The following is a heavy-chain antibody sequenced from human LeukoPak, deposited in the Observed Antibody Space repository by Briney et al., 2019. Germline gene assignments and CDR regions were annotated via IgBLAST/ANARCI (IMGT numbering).Heavy chain of an antibody. V-gene: IGHV3-21*01. CDR1: GFTFSSYS. D-gene: IGHD1-26*01. CDR3: ARDRIGMNSGSYY. J-gene: IGHJ4*02. Sequence: GGSLRLSCAAFGFTFSSYSMNWVRQAPGKGLEWVSSISSSSSYIYYADSVKGRFTISRDNAKNSLYLQMNSLRAEDTAVYYCARDRIGMNSGSYYWGQGTLVTVSS. CDR2: ISSSSSYI.